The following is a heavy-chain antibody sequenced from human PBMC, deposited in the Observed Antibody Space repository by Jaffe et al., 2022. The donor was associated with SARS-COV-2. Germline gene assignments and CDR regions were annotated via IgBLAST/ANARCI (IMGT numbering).Heavy chain of an antibody. CDR2: ISDDGGKE. Sequence: QVQLVESGGGVVQPGRSLRLSCAASGFTFSTYGIHWVRQAPGKGLEWMAVISDDGGKEFYADSVKGRFTMSRDNSKNTLYLQMNNLRVEDTAVYYCARSSRSGHHERDVSDIWGQGTMVTVSS. V-gene: IGHV3-30*03. J-gene: IGHJ3*02. D-gene: IGHD3-22*01. CDR3: ARSSRSGHHERDVSDI. CDR1: GFTFSTYG.